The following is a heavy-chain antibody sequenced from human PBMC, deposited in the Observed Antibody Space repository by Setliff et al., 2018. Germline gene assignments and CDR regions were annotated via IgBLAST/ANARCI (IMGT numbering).Heavy chain of an antibody. CDR1: GFSFNVYS. CDR2: ISSATKST. CDR3: ARVPTSDTYWGFSDYYHMDV. D-gene: IGHD7-27*01. Sequence: TGGSLRLSCAASGFSFNVYSIMWVRQVPGKGLEWVSFISSATKSTYYADSVKGRFTISRDNAQNSLYLQMNSLRVEDTAVYYCARVPTSDTYWGFSDYYHMDVWGKGTSVTVSS. V-gene: IGHV3-48*01. J-gene: IGHJ6*03.